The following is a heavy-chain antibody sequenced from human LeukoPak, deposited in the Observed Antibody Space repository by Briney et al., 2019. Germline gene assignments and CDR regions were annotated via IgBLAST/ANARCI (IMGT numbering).Heavy chain of an antibody. CDR2: ISSSGSDK. V-gene: IGHV3-21*06. J-gene: IGHJ5*02. CDR3: ARNYHGFDP. CDR1: GFSFSVYG. Sequence: GGSLRLSCGASGFSFSVYGMAWLRQAPGRGLEWVSYISSSGSDKYYAASVKGRFTISRDNAKNSLFLQMNSLRVEDTAVYYCARNYHGFDPWGQGTLVTVSS. D-gene: IGHD1-7*01.